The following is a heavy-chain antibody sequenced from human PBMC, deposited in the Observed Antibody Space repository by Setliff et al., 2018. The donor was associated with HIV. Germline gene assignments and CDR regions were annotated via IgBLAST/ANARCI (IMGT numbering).Heavy chain of an antibody. CDR3: ARAIVKTGYHTKSRVFYY. CDR1: GGSLNDYS. V-gene: IGHV4-34*01. D-gene: IGHD3-9*01. Sequence: SETLSLTCAVYGGSLNDYSWNWIRQSPGKGLEWIGEVNLPKTLNYNPSLESRITISVDTSKKQFSLDLSSVTAADTAVYFCARAIVKTGYHTKSRVFYYWGQGTLVTVSS. CDR2: VNLPKTL. J-gene: IGHJ4*02.